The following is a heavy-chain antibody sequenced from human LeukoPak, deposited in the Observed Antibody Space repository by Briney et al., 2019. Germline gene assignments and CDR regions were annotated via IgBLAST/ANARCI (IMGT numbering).Heavy chain of an antibody. CDR2: IYYSGST. CDR3: ARHFDY. J-gene: IGHJ4*02. V-gene: IGHV4-59*08. CDR1: GGSISGFY. Sequence: PSETLSLTCTVSGGSISGFYWSWVRQPPGKGLEWMGYIYYSGSTNYNPSLTSRGTISVDTSKNQFSLKLSSVTAADTAVYYCARHFDYWGQGTLVTVSS.